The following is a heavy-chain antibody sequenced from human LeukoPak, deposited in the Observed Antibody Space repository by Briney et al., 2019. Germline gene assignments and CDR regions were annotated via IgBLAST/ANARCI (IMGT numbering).Heavy chain of an antibody. J-gene: IGHJ5*02. CDR3: ARAPDFWSGYYTSWFDP. CDR2: INPNSGGT. CDR1: GYTFSGYY. Sequence: ASVKVSCKASGYTFSGYYMHWVRQAPGQGLEWMGWINPNSGGTNYAQKFQGRVTMTRDTSISTAYMELSRLRSDDTAVYYCARAPDFWSGYYTSWFDPWGQGILVTVSS. D-gene: IGHD3-3*01. V-gene: IGHV1-2*02.